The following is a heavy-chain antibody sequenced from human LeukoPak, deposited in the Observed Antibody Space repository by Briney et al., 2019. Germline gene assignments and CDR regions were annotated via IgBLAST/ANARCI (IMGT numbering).Heavy chain of an antibody. CDR1: GFTFSSYA. CDR2: ISGSGTNT. J-gene: IGHJ4*02. V-gene: IGHV3-23*01. CDR3: ARGTTGPTDY. Sequence: GGSLRLSCTVSGFTFSSYAMDWVRQAPGKGLEWISTISGSGTNTYYADSVKGRFTISRDNSINTLFLQMNSLRDEDTAIYYCARGTTGPTDYWGQGTLVTVSS. D-gene: IGHD4-11*01.